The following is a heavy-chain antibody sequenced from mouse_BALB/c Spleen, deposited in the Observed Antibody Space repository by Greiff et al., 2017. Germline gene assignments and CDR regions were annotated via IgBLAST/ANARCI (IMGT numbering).Heavy chain of an antibody. CDR2: IYPGDGDT. J-gene: IGHJ4*01. V-gene: IGHV1-80*01. Sequence: QVQLKESGAELVRPGSSVKISCKASGYAFSSYWMNWVKQRPGQGLEWIGQIYPGDGDTNYNGKFKGKATLTADKSSSTAYMQLSSLTSEDSAVYFCARFGSGAMDYWGQGTSVTVSS. D-gene: IGHD2-2*01. CDR3: ARFGSGAMDY. CDR1: GYAFSSYW.